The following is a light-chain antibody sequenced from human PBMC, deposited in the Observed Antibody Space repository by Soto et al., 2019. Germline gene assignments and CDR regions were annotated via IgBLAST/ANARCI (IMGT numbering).Light chain of an antibody. J-gene: IGKJ3*01. CDR3: LQDYNYPPA. CDR2: AAS. CDR1: QGIRND. Sequence: AIQMTQSPSSLSASVGDRVTITCRASQGIRNDLGWYQQKPGKAPKLLIYAASSLQSGVPSRFSGSGSGPDFPLTISSLQPEDFATYYCLQDYNYPPAFGPGTKVDIK. V-gene: IGKV1-6*01.